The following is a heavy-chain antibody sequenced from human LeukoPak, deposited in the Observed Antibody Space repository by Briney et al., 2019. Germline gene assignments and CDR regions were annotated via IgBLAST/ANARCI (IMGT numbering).Heavy chain of an antibody. CDR2: IYYSGCT. V-gene: IGHV4-31*03. CDR1: GGSISSGGYY. J-gene: IGHJ4*02. Sequence: PSETLCLTCTVSGGSISSGGYYWIWMGPHTGKGLVGIWYIYYSGCTYYNPTLKSRVTISVYTSKNQFSLKLSSVTAADTAVYYCARGPRGSGLFDYWGQGTLVTVSS. CDR3: ARGPRGSGLFDY. D-gene: IGHD3-22*01.